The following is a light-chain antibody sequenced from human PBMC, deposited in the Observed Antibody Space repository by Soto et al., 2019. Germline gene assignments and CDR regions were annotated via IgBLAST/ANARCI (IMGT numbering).Light chain of an antibody. CDR2: SDN. J-gene: IGLJ2*01. CDR1: NSNIGSNL. Sequence: LTQPPSASGTPGQRVTISCSGSNSNIGSNLVTWYQQLPGTAPKCLIYSDNQRPSGVPDRISGSRSGTSASLAISGLQSEDEAEYYCAAWDDSLRGRVFGGGTKLTVL. CDR3: AAWDDSLRGRV. V-gene: IGLV1-44*01.